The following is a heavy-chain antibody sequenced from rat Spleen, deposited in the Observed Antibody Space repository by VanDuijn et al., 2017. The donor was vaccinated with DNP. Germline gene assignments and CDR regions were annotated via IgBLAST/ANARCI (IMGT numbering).Heavy chain of an antibody. CDR2: IDSAGIT. V-gene: IGHV3-3*01. Sequence: EVQLQESGPGLVKPSQSLSLTCSVTGYSITSNYWGWIRKFPGNKLEWMGYIDSAGITNYNPSLKSQISITRDTSKNQFFLQLNSVSTEDTATYYCARWKIGPHYFDYWGQGGMVTVSS. J-gene: IGHJ2*01. D-gene: IGHD1-5*01. CDR3: ARWKIGPHYFDY. CDR1: GYSITSNY.